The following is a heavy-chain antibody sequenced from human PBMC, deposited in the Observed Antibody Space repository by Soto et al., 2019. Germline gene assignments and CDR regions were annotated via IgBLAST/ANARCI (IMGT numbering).Heavy chain of an antibody. CDR1: GITFSDYY. CDR2: IRSSGSTI. J-gene: IGHJ3*02. V-gene: IGHV3-11*01. CDR3: ARGPERWLQPGDAFDI. D-gene: IGHD5-12*01. Sequence: QVQLVESGGGLVKPGGSLRLSCAASGITFSDYYMSWIRQAPGKGLEWVSYIRSSGSTIFYADSVKGRFTISRDNAKNSLYLQMNSLRAEDTAVYYCARGPERWLQPGDAFDIWGQGTMVTVSS.